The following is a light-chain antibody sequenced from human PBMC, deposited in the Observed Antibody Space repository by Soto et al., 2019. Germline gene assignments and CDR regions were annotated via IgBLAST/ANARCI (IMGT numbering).Light chain of an antibody. CDR3: QQYGSAIT. CDR1: QSVSSSY. J-gene: IGKJ5*01. V-gene: IGKV3-20*01. CDR2: GAS. Sequence: EIVWTQSPATLSLSPGDRASLSCRASQSVSSSYLAWYQQKPGQAPRLLIYGASTRATGIPDRFSGSGSGTDFTLTISRLEPEDFAVYYCQQYGSAITFGQGTRREIK.